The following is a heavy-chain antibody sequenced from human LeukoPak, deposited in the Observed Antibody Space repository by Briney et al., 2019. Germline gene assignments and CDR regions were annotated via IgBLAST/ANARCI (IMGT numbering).Heavy chain of an antibody. J-gene: IGHJ4*02. CDR3: ARAWSNGWFFDY. V-gene: IGHV1-69*05. D-gene: IGHD6-19*01. CDR2: IIPIFGTA. Sequence: ASVKVSCKASGGTFSSYAISWVRQAPGQGLEWMGGIIPIFGTANYAQKFQGRVTITTDESTSTAYMELISLRSEDTAVYYCARAWSNGWFFDYWGQGTLVTVSS. CDR1: GGTFSSYA.